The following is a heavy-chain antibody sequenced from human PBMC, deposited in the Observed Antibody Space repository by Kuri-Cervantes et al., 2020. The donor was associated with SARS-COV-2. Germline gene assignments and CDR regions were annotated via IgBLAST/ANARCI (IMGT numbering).Heavy chain of an antibody. J-gene: IGHJ4*02. CDR2: IYYGGST. Sequence: GSLRLSCTVSGGSISSSSYYWSWLRQSPGKGLEWIGYIYYGGSTTYNPALKSRVTISIDMTNNQFFLNLKGASAADTAAYYCARGFWTGFLFDSWGQGSLVTVSS. V-gene: IGHV4-61*01. D-gene: IGHD3/OR15-3a*01. CDR3: ARGFWTGFLFDS. CDR1: GGSISSSSYY.